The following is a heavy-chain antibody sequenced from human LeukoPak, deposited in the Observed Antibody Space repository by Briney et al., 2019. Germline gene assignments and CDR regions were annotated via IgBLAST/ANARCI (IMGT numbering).Heavy chain of an antibody. CDR1: GGSISSSSYY. J-gene: IGHJ4*02. CDR2: IYYSGST. Sequence: PSETLSLTCTVSGGSISSSSYYWGWIRQPPGKGLEWIGSIYYSGSTYYNPSLKSRVPISVATSKNQFSLTLSSVTAADTAVYYCARGNGPTTRRDWYDAVQFDSWGQGTLVTVSS. V-gene: IGHV4-39*07. CDR3: ARGNGPTTRRDWYDAVQFDS. D-gene: IGHD6-19*01.